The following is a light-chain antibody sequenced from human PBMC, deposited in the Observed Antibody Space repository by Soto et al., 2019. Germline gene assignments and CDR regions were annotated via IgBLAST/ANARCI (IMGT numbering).Light chain of an antibody. Sequence: EIVLTQSPATLSLSPGERATLSCRPSQSVSSNLAWYQQKRGQAPRLLIYDASNRATGVPARFSGSGSGTDVTLTISSLEPEDFAVYYCQQRGYLPLYTFGQGSKLESK. J-gene: IGKJ2*01. CDR2: DAS. CDR1: QSVSSN. CDR3: QQRGYLPLYT. V-gene: IGKV3-11*01.